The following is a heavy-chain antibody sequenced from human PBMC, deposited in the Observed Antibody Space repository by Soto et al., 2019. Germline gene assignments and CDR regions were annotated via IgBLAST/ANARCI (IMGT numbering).Heavy chain of an antibody. J-gene: IGHJ4*02. D-gene: IGHD1-26*01. CDR2: ISAHRGHT. V-gene: IGHV1-18*01. CDR3: ARDGDQWDRRFCDN. CDR1: GYISGHYG. Sequence: QVQLVQSAPEMAKPGASVKVSCRASGYISGHYGISWVRQGPGQGLEWMGWISAHRGHTNYAHKFRGSVTMTTDPSTATGSMELTNLLSDDTAVYYCARDGDQWDRRFCDNWGQGTLVTVSS.